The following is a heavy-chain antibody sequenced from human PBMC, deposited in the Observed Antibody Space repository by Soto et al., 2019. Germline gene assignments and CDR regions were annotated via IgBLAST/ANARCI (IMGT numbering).Heavy chain of an antibody. CDR2: ISYDGSNK. CDR3: AKEPSHYDSSGYYYEDDY. CDR1: GFTFSSYG. V-gene: IGHV3-30*18. D-gene: IGHD3-22*01. Sequence: QVQLVESGGGVVQPGRSLRLSCAASGFTFSSYGMHLVRQAPGKGLEWVAVISYDGSNKYYADSVKGRFTISRDNSKNTLYLQMNSLRAEDTAVYYCAKEPSHYDSSGYYYEDDYWGQGTLVTVSS. J-gene: IGHJ4*02.